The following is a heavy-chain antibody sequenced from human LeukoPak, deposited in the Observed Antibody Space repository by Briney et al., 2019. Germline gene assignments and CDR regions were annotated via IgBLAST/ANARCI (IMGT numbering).Heavy chain of an antibody. CDR2: IGSVGHST. CDR3: AKDIELSI. V-gene: IGHV3-23*01. D-gene: IGHD3-16*02. CDR1: GFTFSSYG. J-gene: IGHJ3*02. Sequence: PGGSLRLSCAASGFTFSSYGMNWVRQAPGKGLEWVSLIGSVGHSTYYGDSVKGRFTISRDNSKNTLSLQMNSLRVEDTAIYYCAKDIELSILGLGTMVTVSS.